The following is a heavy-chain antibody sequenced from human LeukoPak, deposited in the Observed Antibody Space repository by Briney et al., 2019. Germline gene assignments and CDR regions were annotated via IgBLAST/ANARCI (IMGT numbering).Heavy chain of an antibody. Sequence: SETLSLTCAVSGGSISSSNWWSWVRQPPGKGLEWIGEIYHSGSTNYNPSLKSRVTISVDKSKNQFSLRLSSVTAADTAVYYCARDSGARYYGSGSYKRSSPSGMDVWGQGTTVTVSS. CDR1: GGSISSSNW. CDR2: IYHSGST. V-gene: IGHV4-4*02. D-gene: IGHD3-10*01. CDR3: ARDSGARYYGSGSYKRSSPSGMDV. J-gene: IGHJ6*02.